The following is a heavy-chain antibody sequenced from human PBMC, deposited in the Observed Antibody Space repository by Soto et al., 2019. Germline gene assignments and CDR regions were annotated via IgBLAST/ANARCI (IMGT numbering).Heavy chain of an antibody. D-gene: IGHD3-22*01. CDR1: GFTFSSYA. J-gene: IGHJ4*02. V-gene: IGHV3-23*01. CDR3: AVAVKPYYDSSGYRQ. Sequence: EVQLLESGGGLVQPGGSLRLSCAASGFTFSSYAMSWVRQAPGKGLEWVSAISGSGGSTYYADSVKGRFTISRDNSKNTLYLQMNSLRAEDTAVYYCAVAVKPYYDSSGYRQWGQGTLVTVSS. CDR2: ISGSGGST.